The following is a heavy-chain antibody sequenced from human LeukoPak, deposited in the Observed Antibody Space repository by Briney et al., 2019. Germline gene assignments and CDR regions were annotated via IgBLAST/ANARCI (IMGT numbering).Heavy chain of an antibody. V-gene: IGHV3-11*01. J-gene: IGHJ6*02. CDR3: ASETQYCSGGSCYSDYYGMDV. Sequence: GGSLRLSCAASGFTFSDYYMSWIRQAPGKGLEWVSYISSSGSTIYYADSVKGRFTISRDNAKNSLYLQMNSLRAEDTAVYYCASETQYCSGGSCYSDYYGMDVWGQGTTVTVSS. D-gene: IGHD2-15*01. CDR1: GFTFSDYY. CDR2: ISSSGSTI.